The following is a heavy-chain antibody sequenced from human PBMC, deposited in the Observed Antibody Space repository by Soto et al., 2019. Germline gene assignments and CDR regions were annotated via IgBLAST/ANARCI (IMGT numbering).Heavy chain of an antibody. J-gene: IGHJ4*02. V-gene: IGHV2-5*02. D-gene: IGHD3-9*01. CDR3: AHGDTLINHGYDF. CDR1: GFSVRSTGVA. Sequence: SGPTLVNPTQTLTLTCTFSGFSVRSTGVAVGWIRQPPGKALEWLALIYWDDDKRYSPSLKSRLTISRDTSNQVALTMTNMDPVDTATYYCAHGDTLINHGYDFWGQ. CDR2: IYWDDDK.